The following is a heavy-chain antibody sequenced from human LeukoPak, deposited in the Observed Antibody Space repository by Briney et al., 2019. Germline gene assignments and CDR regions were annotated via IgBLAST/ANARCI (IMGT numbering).Heavy chain of an antibody. V-gene: IGHV3-48*03. D-gene: IGHD1-26*01. CDR1: GFTFSSCE. CDR2: ISSSGSTI. J-gene: IGHJ4*02. CDR3: ATQVGDGGYFDY. Sequence: GGSLRLSCAASGFTFSSCEVNWVRQAPGKGLEWVSYISSSGSTIYYADSVKGRFTISRDNAKNSLYLQMNSLRAEDTAVYYCATQVGDGGYFDYWGQGTLVTVSS.